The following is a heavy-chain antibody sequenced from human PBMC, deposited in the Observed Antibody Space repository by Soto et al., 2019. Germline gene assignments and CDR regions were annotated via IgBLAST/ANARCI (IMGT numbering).Heavy chain of an antibody. CDR1: GCSISSSSYY. D-gene: IGHD3-3*01. J-gene: IGHJ5*02. CDR2: IYYSGST. CDR3: ARSLFNYDFWSGSGWFDP. Sequence: SETLSLPCAVSGCSISSSSYYWGWIRQPPGKGLEWIGSIYYSGSTYYNPSLKSRVTISVDTSKDQFSLKLSSVTAADTAVYYCARSLFNYDFWSGSGWFDPWGQGTLVTVSS. V-gene: IGHV4-39*01.